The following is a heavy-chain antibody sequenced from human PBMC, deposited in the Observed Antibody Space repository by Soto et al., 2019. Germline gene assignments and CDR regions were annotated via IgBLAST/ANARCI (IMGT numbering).Heavy chain of an antibody. Sequence: QVQLVQSGAEVKKPGASVKVSCKASGYTFTAYHIHWVRQAPGQGPEWVGTINPGEGYTTYGQKLEGRLTLTKDNAQSTPYQELGSLRPDGTAIYYCGRGFFGGTSASVAFGFWGQGALVTVSS. CDR2: INPGEGYT. J-gene: IGHJ6*01. D-gene: IGHD3-3*01. V-gene: IGHV1-46*04. CDR3: GRGFFGGTSASVAFGF. CDR1: GYTFTAYH.